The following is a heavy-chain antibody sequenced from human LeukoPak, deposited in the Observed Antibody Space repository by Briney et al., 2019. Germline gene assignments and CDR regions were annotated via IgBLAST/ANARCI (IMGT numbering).Heavy chain of an antibody. CDR3: AREVGRGFDY. J-gene: IGHJ4*02. CDR2: MNPNSGNT. CDR1: GYIFTSYD. V-gene: IGHV1-8*01. Sequence: ASVKVSCKASGYIFTSYDINWVRQAPGQGLEWMGWMNPNSGNTGYAQKFQGRVTMTRSTSISTAYMELSSLRSDDTAVYYCAREVGRGFDYWGQGTLVTVSS. D-gene: IGHD1-26*01.